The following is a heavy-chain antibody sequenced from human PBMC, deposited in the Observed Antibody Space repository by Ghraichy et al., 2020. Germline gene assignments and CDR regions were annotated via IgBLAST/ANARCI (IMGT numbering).Heavy chain of an antibody. D-gene: IGHD6-19*01. J-gene: IGHJ4*02. V-gene: IGHV3-7*03. Sequence: GESLNISCAVSGFAFSSFWMTWVRQAPGKGLEWVANINEGGHGEYYVDSVKGRFTISRDNAKNSLYLQMSSLRVEDTAVYYCARVCRCGWGSDYWCQGILVTVSS. CDR3: ARVCRCGWGSDY. CDR2: INEGGHGE. CDR1: GFAFSSFW.